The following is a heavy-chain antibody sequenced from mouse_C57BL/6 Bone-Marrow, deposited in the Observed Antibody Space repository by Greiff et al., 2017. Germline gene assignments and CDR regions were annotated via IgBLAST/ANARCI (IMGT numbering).Heavy chain of an antibody. CDR2: IDPSDSET. D-gene: IGHD1-1*01. Sequence: QVQLQQPGAELVRPGSSVKLSCKASGYTFTSYWMHWVKQRPIQGLEWIGNIDPSDSETHYNQKFKDKATLTVDKSSSTAYMQLSSLTSADSAVYYCASGDYYGSSSHFDVWGTGTTVTVSS. J-gene: IGHJ1*03. V-gene: IGHV1-52*01. CDR1: GYTFTSYW. CDR3: ASGDYYGSSSHFDV.